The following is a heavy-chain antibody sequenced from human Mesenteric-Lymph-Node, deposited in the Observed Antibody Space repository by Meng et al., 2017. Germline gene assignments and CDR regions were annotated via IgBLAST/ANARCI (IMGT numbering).Heavy chain of an antibody. J-gene: IGHJ4*02. Sequence: GESLKISCVASGVSFTDAWMSWVRQAPGKGLEWVGRIETKSEGGTADYAAPVKGRFSITRDDSKNTLYLQMNTLISEGTGVYFCATGAAAADHWGQGTLVTVSS. CDR3: ATGAAAADH. V-gene: IGHV3-15*04. CDR2: IETKSEGGTA. CDR1: GVSFTDAW. D-gene: IGHD6-13*01.